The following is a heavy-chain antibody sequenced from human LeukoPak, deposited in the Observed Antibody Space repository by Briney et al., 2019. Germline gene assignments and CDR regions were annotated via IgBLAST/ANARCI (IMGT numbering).Heavy chain of an antibody. CDR3: ARHPTFRLGSSGYYYRSPFDY. CDR2: VYHDGRT. Sequence: PSETLSLTCTVSGYSISSGYYWAWLRQSPGKGLEWIGNVYHDGRTYYNPSLKSRVTISLDTSKNQFSLKMSSVTAADTAVYYCARHPTFRLGSSGYYYRSPFDYWGQGTLVTVSS. V-gene: IGHV4-38-2*02. CDR1: GYSISSGYY. D-gene: IGHD3-22*01. J-gene: IGHJ4*02.